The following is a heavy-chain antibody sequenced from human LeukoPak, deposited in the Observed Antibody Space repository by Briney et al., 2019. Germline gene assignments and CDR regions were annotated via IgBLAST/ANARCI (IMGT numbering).Heavy chain of an antibody. V-gene: IGHV3-30*02. CDR2: IRYDGCNK. D-gene: IGHD3-3*01. J-gene: IGHJ4*02. CDR1: GFTFSSFC. Sequence: GGSLRLSCAGSGFTFSSFCMHWVRQAPGKGLEWVAFIRYDGCNKYYADSVKGRFTISRDNSKNTLYLQMNSLRCADTGVYYCAKDTEYYDFWSGGGDLFDYWGQGTLVTVSS. CDR3: AKDTEYYDFWSGGGDLFDY.